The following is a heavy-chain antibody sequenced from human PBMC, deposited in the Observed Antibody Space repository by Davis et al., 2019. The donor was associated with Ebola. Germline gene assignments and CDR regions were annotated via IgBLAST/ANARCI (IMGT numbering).Heavy chain of an antibody. D-gene: IGHD2-15*01. J-gene: IGHJ4*02. CDR2: IWYDGSNK. V-gene: IGHV3-33*01. Sequence: GESLKISCAASGFTFSSYGMHWVRQAPGKGLEWVAVIWYDGSNKYYADSVKGRFTISRDTSKNTLYLQMNSLRAEETAVYYCASGEVVVKPIDYWGQGTLVTVSS. CDR3: ASGEVVVKPIDY. CDR1: GFTFSSYG.